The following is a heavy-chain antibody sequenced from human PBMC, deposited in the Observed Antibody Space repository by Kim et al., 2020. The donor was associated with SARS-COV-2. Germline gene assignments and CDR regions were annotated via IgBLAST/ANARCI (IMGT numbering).Heavy chain of an antibody. CDR3: AREGRIAAADSYPGMDV. CDR1: GFTFSSYG. D-gene: IGHD6-13*01. CDR2: IWYDGSNK. V-gene: IGHV3-33*01. J-gene: IGHJ6*02. Sequence: GGSLRLSCAASGFTFSSYGMHWVRQAPGKGLEWVAVIWYDGSNKYYADSVKGRFTISRDNSKNTLYLQMNSLRAEDTAVYYCAREGRIAAADSYPGMDVCGQGAAVTVSS.